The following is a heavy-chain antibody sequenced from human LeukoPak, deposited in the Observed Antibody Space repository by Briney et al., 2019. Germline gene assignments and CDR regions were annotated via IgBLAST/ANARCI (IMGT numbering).Heavy chain of an antibody. CDR1: GFTVSTNY. V-gene: IGHV3-53*01. J-gene: IGHJ2*01. CDR3: ARVGDHFHWYLDL. CDR2: LYSGSST. Sequence: PGGSLRLSCAASGFTVSTNYMNWVRQAPGKGLEWVSILYSGSSTYYADSVEGRFTISRDSSKNTLFLQMNDLRADDTAVYYCARVGDHFHWYLDLWGRGTLVTVSS. D-gene: IGHD3-3*02.